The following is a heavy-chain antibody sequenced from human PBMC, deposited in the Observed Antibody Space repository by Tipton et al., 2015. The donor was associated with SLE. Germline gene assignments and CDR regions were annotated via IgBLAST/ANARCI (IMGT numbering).Heavy chain of an antibody. Sequence: QLVQSGAEVKKPGASVKVSCKASGYTFTSYGISWVRQAPGQGLEWMGWINPNRGGTNYAEKFQGRVTMTRDTSISTAYMELSRLRSDDTAVYYCARDEAPSVYSGYDRAFDIWGQGTMVTVSS. J-gene: IGHJ3*02. V-gene: IGHV1-2*02. D-gene: IGHD5-12*01. CDR1: GYTFTSYG. CDR2: INPNRGGT. CDR3: ARDEAPSVYSGYDRAFDI.